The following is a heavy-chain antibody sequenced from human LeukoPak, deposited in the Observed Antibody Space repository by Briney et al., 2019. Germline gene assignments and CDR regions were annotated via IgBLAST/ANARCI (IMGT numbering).Heavy chain of an antibody. CDR3: ARSQNYYGSGDY. Sequence: SETLSLTCTVSGDSVSNGNYYWSWLRQPPGKALEWIGYIYYTGKTYHNPSLEGRVTILVDTSRNHFSVKLSSVTAADTAVYHCARSQNYYGSGDYWSQGTLVTVSS. V-gene: IGHV4-61*03. CDR2: IYYTGKT. CDR1: GDSVSNGNYY. J-gene: IGHJ4*02. D-gene: IGHD3-10*01.